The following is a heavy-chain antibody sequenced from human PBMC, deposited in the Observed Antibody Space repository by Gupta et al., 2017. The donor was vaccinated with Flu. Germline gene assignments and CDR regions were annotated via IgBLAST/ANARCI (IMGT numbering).Heavy chain of an antibody. CDR2: IYYSGST. V-gene: IGHV4-39*01. CDR3: ARHGAIGKYSSGWYFHY. Sequence: QLQLQESGPGLVKPSETLSLTCTVSGGSISSSSYYWGWIRQPPGKGLEWIGSIYYSGSTYYNPSLKSRVTISVDTSKNQFSLKLSSVTAADTAVYYCARHGAIGKYSSGWYFHYWGQGTLVTVSS. J-gene: IGHJ4*02. CDR1: GGSISSSSYY. D-gene: IGHD6-19*01.